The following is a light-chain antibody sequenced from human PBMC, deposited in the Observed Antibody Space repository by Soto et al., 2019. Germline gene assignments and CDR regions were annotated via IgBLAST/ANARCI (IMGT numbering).Light chain of an antibody. Sequence: EIVLTQSPATLSLSAGERVTLSCRASQSIKSTYLAWYQQKPGQAPSLLIYGASSRDTGIPDRFSGSGSGTDFPLIISILEPEDSAVYVCHQYGKSPATFGQGTKVEIK. CDR2: GAS. CDR3: HQYGKSPAT. CDR1: QSIKSTY. J-gene: IGKJ2*01. V-gene: IGKV3-20*01.